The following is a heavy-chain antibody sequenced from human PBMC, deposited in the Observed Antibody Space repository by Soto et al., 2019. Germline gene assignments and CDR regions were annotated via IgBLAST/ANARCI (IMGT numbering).Heavy chain of an antibody. Sequence: QVQLVESGGGLVQPGRSLRLSCVASGFTFSNYGMHWVRQAPGKGLEWVAVISYDGSSQHYADSVKGRFTISRDNSKNTLYVQMKSLRAEDKAVYYCAKDGGWELPRGRGSDYWGQGTLVTVSS. CDR1: GFTFSNYG. V-gene: IGHV3-30*18. D-gene: IGHD1-26*01. CDR2: ISYDGSSQ. J-gene: IGHJ4*02. CDR3: AKDGGWELPRGRGSDY.